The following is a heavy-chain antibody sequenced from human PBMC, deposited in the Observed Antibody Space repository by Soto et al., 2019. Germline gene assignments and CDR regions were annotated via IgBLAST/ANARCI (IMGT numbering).Heavy chain of an antibody. V-gene: IGHV1-69*13. Sequence: SVKVSCKASGGTFSSYAISWVRQAPGQGLEWMGGIIPIFGTANYAQKFQGRVTITADESTSTAYMELSSLRSEDTAVYYCAKYYYDSSGYYSDYYYGMDVWGQGTTVTV. D-gene: IGHD3-22*01. CDR3: AKYYYDSSGYYSDYYYGMDV. CDR2: IIPIFGTA. CDR1: GGTFSSYA. J-gene: IGHJ6*02.